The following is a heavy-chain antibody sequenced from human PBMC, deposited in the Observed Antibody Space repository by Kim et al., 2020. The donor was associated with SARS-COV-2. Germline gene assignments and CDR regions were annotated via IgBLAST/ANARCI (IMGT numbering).Heavy chain of an antibody. CDR3: ARRLGETGNNMAV. Sequence: GGSLRLSCAASGFTVSGNSVSWVRQAPGRGLEWVSLIVSDGTTFYAASVRGRLTISRDESKNTVYFQMNNLRVEDKAVYYCARRLGETGNNMAVCGQGTT. CDR1: GFTVSGNS. J-gene: IGHJ6*02. CDR2: IVSDGTT. D-gene: IGHD3-10*01. V-gene: IGHV3-53*01.